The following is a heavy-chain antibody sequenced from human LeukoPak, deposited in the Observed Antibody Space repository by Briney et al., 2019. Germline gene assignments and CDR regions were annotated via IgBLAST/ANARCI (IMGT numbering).Heavy chain of an antibody. D-gene: IGHD6-13*01. J-gene: IGHJ3*02. CDR1: GFTFSSYA. V-gene: IGHV3-23*01. CDR3: AKDLSGPGIVAAFDAFDI. CDR2: ISGSGGST. Sequence: GGSLRLSCAASGFTFSSYAMSWVRQAPGKGLEWVSAISGSGGSTYYADSVKGRFTISRDNSKNTLYLQMNSLRAEDTAVYYCAKDLSGPGIVAAFDAFDIWGQGTMVTVSS.